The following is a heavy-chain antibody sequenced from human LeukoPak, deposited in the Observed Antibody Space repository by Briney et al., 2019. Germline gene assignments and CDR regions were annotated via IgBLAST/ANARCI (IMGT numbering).Heavy chain of an antibody. V-gene: IGHV3-30*18. J-gene: IGHJ4*02. CDR1: GFTFSSYG. D-gene: IGHD3-9*01. CDR2: ISYDGSNK. CDR3: AKDLLTVLRYFDWSLNYFDY. Sequence: GGSLRLSCAASGFTFSSYGMHWVRQAPRKGLEWVAVISYDGSNKYYADSVKGRFNISRDNSKNTLYLQMNSLRAEDNAVYYCAKDLLTVLRYFDWSLNYFDYWGQGTLVTVSS.